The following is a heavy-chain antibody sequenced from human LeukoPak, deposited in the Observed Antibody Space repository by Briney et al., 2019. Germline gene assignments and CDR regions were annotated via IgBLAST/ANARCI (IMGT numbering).Heavy chain of an antibody. D-gene: IGHD2-2*02. Sequence: PSETRSLTCTVSARSINNGYFWGWIRQPPGKGLEWIESIHHSGTASYNPSLESRVTISVDTSKNQFSLRLSSVTAADTAVYYCARDRGALGATVPAIFAVNFFDSWGQGTLGTVSS. J-gene: IGHJ4*02. CDR1: ARSINNGYF. CDR2: IHHSGTA. V-gene: IGHV4-38-2*02. CDR3: ARDRGALGATVPAIFAVNFFDS.